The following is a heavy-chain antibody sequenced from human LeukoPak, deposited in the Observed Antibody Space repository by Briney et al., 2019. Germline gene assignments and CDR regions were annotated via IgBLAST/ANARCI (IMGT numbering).Heavy chain of an antibody. CDR1: GFTFDDYA. CDR2: ISWNSGSI. Sequence: GRSLRLSCAASGFTFDDYAMHWVRHAPGKGLEWVSGISWNSGSIGYADSVKGRFTISRDNAKNSLYLQVNSLRAEDTALYYCAKGYSSSWYKAVEYFDYWGQGTLVTVSS. J-gene: IGHJ4*02. V-gene: IGHV3-9*01. CDR3: AKGYSSSWYKAVEYFDY. D-gene: IGHD6-13*01.